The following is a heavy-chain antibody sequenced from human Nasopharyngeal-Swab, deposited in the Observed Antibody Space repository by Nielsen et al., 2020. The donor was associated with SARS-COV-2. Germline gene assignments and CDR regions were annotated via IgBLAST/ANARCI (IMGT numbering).Heavy chain of an antibody. V-gene: IGHV4-38-2*01. Sequence: WIRQPPGKGLEWIGSIYHSGDTYYNPSLKSRVTMSVDTSKNRFSLNLNSVAATDTAVYFCARLAGGSAAVPRGDVWGKGTTVTVSS. J-gene: IGHJ6*04. CDR3: ARLAGGSAAVPRGDV. CDR2: IYHSGDT. D-gene: IGHD3-10*01.